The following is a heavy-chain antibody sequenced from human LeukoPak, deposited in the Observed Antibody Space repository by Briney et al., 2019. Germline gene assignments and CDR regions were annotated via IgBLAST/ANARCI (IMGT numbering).Heavy chain of an antibody. V-gene: IGHV1-18*01. D-gene: IGHD5-12*01. Sequence: ASVKVACKASGYTFNDYGFSWVRQAPGQGLEWMGWINPNDGNTDYAQKFQGRVSMTTDTSTSTAYMELWSLTSDDTAVYSCARDRLSLVTTIIFDYWGQGTLVTVSS. CDR2: INPNDGNT. CDR3: ARDRLSLVTTIIFDY. CDR1: GYTFNDYG. J-gene: IGHJ4*02.